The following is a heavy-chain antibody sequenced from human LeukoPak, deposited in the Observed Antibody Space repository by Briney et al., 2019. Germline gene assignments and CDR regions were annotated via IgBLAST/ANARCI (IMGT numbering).Heavy chain of an antibody. CDR3: ARWYYDFWSGYSTGGMDV. D-gene: IGHD3-3*01. J-gene: IGHJ6*02. Sequence: PLETLSLTCTVSGGSISSYYWSWIRQPPGKGLEWIGYIYYSGSTNYNPSLKSRVTISVDTSKNQFSLKLSSVTAADTAVYYCARWYYDFWSGYSTGGMDVWGQGTTVTVSS. CDR1: GGSISSYY. CDR2: IYYSGST. V-gene: IGHV4-59*01.